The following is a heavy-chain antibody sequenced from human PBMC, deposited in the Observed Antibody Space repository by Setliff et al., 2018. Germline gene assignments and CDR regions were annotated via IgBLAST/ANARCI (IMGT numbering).Heavy chain of an antibody. CDR3: ARERGAGSSRWYSHDGFDI. CDR2: IYSDGSMT. D-gene: IGHD6-13*01. CDR1: GFTFGSNW. Sequence: GGSLRLSCAASGFTFGSNWMNWVRQAPGKGLVWVSRIYSDGSMTDYADSVKGRFTIFRDNARNILYLQMNSLKIEDTAVYFCARERGAGSSRWYSHDGFDIWGQGTMVTVSS. J-gene: IGHJ3*02. V-gene: IGHV3-74*01.